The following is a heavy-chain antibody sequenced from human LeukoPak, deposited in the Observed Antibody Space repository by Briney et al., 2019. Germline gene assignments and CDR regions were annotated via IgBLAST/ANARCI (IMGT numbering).Heavy chain of an antibody. CDR2: ISSSGSTI. D-gene: IGHD1-26*01. CDR3: ASLSYSGSYRPWYFDL. CDR1: GFTFSSYG. V-gene: IGHV3-48*04. J-gene: IGHJ2*01. Sequence: GGSLRLSCAASGFTFSSYGMHWVRQAPGKGLEWVSYISSSGSTIYYADSVKGRFTISRDNAKNSLYLQMNSLRAEDTAVYYCASLSYSGSYRPWYFDLWGRGTLVTVSS.